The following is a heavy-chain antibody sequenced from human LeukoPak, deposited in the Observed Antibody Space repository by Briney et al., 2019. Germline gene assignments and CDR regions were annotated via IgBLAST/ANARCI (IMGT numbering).Heavy chain of an antibody. Sequence: PGGSPRLSCAASGFMFTTYAMSWVRQAPGKGLQWVSAIGGDGGRTYYADSVKGRFTISRDNSKDTVFLQMNSLRAEDTAVYYCAKASRQGAVASPLDYWGQGTLVTVSS. CDR1: GFMFTTYA. CDR2: IGGDGGRT. V-gene: IGHV3-23*01. J-gene: IGHJ4*02. D-gene: IGHD6-19*01. CDR3: AKASRQGAVASPLDY.